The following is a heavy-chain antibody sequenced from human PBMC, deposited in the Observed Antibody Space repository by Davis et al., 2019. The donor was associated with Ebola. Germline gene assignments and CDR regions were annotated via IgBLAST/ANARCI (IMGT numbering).Heavy chain of an antibody. J-gene: IGHJ6*02. CDR3: ARGEVRYCSSTSCYNYGMDV. Sequence: MPGGSLRLSCTVSGGSISSSSYYWGWIRQPPGKGLEWIGSIYYSGSTYYNPSLKSRVTISVDTSKNQFSLKLSSVTAADTAVYYCARGEVRYCSSTSCYNYGMDVWGQGTTVTVSS. V-gene: IGHV4-39*07. CDR1: GGSISSSSYY. CDR2: IYYSGST. D-gene: IGHD2-2*02.